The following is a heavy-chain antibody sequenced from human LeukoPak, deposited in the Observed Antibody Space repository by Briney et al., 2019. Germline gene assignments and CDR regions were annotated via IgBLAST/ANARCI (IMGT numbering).Heavy chain of an antibody. CDR1: GFTVSSNY. Sequence: GGSLRLSCAASGFTVSSNYMSWVRQAPGKGLEWVSVIYSGGSTYYADSVKGRFTISRDNSKNTLYLQMNSLRAEDTAVYYCAREAHLLENGFDYWCQGTLVTVSS. J-gene: IGHJ4*02. CDR3: AREAHLLENGFDY. V-gene: IGHV3-66*02. D-gene: IGHD5-24*01. CDR2: IYSGGST.